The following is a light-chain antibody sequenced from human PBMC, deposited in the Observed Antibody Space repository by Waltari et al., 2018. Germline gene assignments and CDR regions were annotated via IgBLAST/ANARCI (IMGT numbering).Light chain of an antibody. J-gene: IGLJ2*01. CDR1: SSNIGSTT. Sequence: QSVLTQPPSASGTPGQRVTISCSGSSSNIGSTTVNWYQHLPGTAPKLLIYSNNLRPSGVPDRFSDSKSGTSASLAISGLQSEDESDYFCASWDDNLNGPVFGGGTKLTVL. CDR3: ASWDDNLNGPV. V-gene: IGLV1-44*01. CDR2: SNN.